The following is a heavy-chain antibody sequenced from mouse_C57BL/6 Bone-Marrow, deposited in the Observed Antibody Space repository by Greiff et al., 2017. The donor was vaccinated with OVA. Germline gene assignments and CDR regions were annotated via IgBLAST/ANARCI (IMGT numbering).Heavy chain of an antibody. V-gene: IGHV1-36*01. CDR2: VYPYNGGT. CDR1: GFTFTDYY. D-gene: IGHD2-4*01. J-gene: IGHJ1*03. Sequence: EVQLVESGPVLVKPGPSVKISCKASGFTFTDYYMHWVKQSHGKSLEWIGLVYPYNGGTSYNQKFKGKATLTVDTSSSTAYMELNSLTSEDSAVYYWARWDDYDGYWYFDVWGTGTTVTVSS. CDR3: ARWDDYDGYWYFDV.